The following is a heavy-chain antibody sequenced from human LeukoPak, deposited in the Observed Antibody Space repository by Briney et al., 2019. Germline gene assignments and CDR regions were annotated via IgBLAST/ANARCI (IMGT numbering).Heavy chain of an antibody. Sequence: PGGSLRLSCAASGFIFSNYAMSWVRQAPATGLEWVSGISGSGGSTYYADSVKGRFTISRDNSKNTLYLQMNSLRAEDTAVYYCAKDLGYTSGWSDYWGQGTLVTVSS. CDR1: GFIFSNYA. J-gene: IGHJ4*02. CDR3: AKDLGYTSGWSDY. D-gene: IGHD6-19*01. V-gene: IGHV3-23*01. CDR2: ISGSGGST.